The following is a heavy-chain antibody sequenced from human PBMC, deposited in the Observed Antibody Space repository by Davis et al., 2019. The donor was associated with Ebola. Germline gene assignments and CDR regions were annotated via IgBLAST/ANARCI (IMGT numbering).Heavy chain of an antibody. CDR2: IPGSGGAA. CDR3: TKGWGTIVS. CDR1: GFTFSTYA. D-gene: IGHD3-16*01. Sequence: LSLTCAGSGFTFSTYAMTWVRQAPGKGLEWVSSIPGSGGAALSADSVRGRFTISRDNAKNTLYLQMNSLRAEDTAIYYCTKGWGTIVSWGQGTLVTVSS. J-gene: IGHJ4*02. V-gene: IGHV3-23*01.